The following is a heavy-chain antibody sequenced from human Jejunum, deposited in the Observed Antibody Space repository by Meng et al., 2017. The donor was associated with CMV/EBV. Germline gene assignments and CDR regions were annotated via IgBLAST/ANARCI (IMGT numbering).Heavy chain of an antibody. V-gene: IGHV1-69*02. CDR2: LIPILGLA. CDR1: T. D-gene: IGHD2-15*01. CDR3: ARLAECSGGNCYFDY. Sequence: TINGVRQAPGQGLEWRGGLIPILGLATYSRKFQGRVTITADKTTSTAYMELSSLRSEDRAVYYCARLAECSGGNCYFDYWGQGTLVTVSS. J-gene: IGHJ4*02.